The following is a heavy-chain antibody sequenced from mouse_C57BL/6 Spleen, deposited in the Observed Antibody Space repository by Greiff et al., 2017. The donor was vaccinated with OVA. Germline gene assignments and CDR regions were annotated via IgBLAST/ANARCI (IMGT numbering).Heavy chain of an antibody. CDR1: GYAFTNYL. V-gene: IGHV1-54*01. Sequence: QVHVKQSGAELVRPGTSVKVSCKASGYAFTNYLIEWVKQRPGQGLEWIGVINPGSGGTNYNEKFKGKATLTADKSSSTAYMQLSSLTSEDSAVYFCARQADYDGAWFAYWGQGTLVTVSA. CDR2: INPGSGGT. D-gene: IGHD2-4*01. J-gene: IGHJ3*01. CDR3: ARQADYDGAWFAY.